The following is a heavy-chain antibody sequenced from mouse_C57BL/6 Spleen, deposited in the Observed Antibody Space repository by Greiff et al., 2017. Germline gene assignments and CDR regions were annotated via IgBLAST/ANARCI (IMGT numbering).Heavy chain of an antibody. CDR3: ARGRLITTVVADWYFDV. CDR2: INPNNGGT. D-gene: IGHD1-1*01. CDR1: GYTFTDYN. J-gene: IGHJ1*03. Sequence: VQLKQSGPELVKPGASVKIPCKASGYTFTDYNMDWVKQSHGKSLEWIGDINPNNGGTIYNQKFKGKATLTVDKSSSTAYMELRSLTSEDTAVXYCARGRLITTVVADWYFDVWGTGTTVTVSS. V-gene: IGHV1-18*01.